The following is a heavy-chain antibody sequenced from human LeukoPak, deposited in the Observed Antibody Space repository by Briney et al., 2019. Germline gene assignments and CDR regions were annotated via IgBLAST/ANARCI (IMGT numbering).Heavy chain of an antibody. V-gene: IGHV3-23*01. D-gene: IGHD2-2*01. Sequence: QPGGSLRLSCAASGFTFSSYAMSWVRQAPGKGLEWVSAISGSGGSTYYADSVKGRFTISRDNSKNTLYLQMNSLRAEDTAVYCCAKSDCSYISCYVLDYWGQGTQVTVSS. CDR3: AKSDCSYISCYVLDY. J-gene: IGHJ4*02. CDR2: ISGSGGST. CDR1: GFTFSSYA.